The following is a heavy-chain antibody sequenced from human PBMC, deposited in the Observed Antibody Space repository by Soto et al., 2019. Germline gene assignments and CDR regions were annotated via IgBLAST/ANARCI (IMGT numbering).Heavy chain of an antibody. D-gene: IGHD3-22*01. J-gene: IGHJ3*02. V-gene: IGHV3-23*01. Sequence: LRLSCAASGFTFSSYAMSWVRQAPGKGLEWVSAISGSGGSTYYADSVKGRFTISRDNSKNTLYLQMNSLRAEDTAVYYCAKANYYDSSGYYSGPHAFDIWGQGTMVTVSS. CDR3: AKANYYDSSGYYSGPHAFDI. CDR2: ISGSGGST. CDR1: GFTFSSYA.